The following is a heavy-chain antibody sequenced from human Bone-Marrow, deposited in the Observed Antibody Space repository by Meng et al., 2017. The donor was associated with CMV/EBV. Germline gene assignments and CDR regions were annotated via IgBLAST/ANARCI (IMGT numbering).Heavy chain of an antibody. Sequence: GESLKISCAASGFTFSNYAMHWVRQAPGKGLEWVAVISYDGTKKYYADSVTGRFTISRDNSKNTLYLQMNSLRAEDTAVYYCANLPNANAGELWGLDDAFDIWGQGTRVTV. CDR2: ISYDGTKK. J-gene: IGHJ3*02. CDR1: GFTFSNYA. V-gene: IGHV3-30*04. CDR3: ANLPNANAGELWGLDDAFDI. D-gene: IGHD3-10*01.